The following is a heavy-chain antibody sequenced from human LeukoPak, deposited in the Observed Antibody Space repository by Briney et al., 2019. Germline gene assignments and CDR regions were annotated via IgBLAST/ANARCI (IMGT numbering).Heavy chain of an antibody. CDR2: INPSGDST. Sequence: EASVKVSCKASGHTFTSYYIHWVRQAPGQGLERMGIINPSGDSTSYAQKFQGRVTMTRDTSTSTVYMELSSLRSEDTAVYYCARDQRSLDYWGQGTLVTVSS. V-gene: IGHV1-46*01. CDR1: GHTFTSYY. CDR3: ARDQRSLDY. J-gene: IGHJ4*02.